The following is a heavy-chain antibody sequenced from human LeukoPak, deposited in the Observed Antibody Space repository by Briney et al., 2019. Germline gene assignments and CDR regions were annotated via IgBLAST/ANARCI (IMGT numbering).Heavy chain of an antibody. CDR1: GFTFDGYG. Sequence: DRPLRLSCAASGFTFDGYGMYWVRQAPGKGLEWVSGITWNSDDMAYADSVKGRFTISRDNAKNCLYLQMNSLRVEDTALYYCTKVTDWRTGFDYWGQGTLVTVSS. V-gene: IGHV3-9*01. CDR2: ITWNSDDM. D-gene: IGHD3-9*01. J-gene: IGHJ4*02. CDR3: TKVTDWRTGFDY.